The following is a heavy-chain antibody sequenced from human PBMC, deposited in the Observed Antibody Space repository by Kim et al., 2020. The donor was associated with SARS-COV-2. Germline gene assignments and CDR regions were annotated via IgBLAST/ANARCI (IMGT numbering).Heavy chain of an antibody. J-gene: IGHJ1*01. CDR3: ARDGKTMVRGVIKH. Sequence: GGSLRLSCAASGFTFSSYSMNWVRQAPGKGLEWVSSISSSSSYIYYADSVKGRFTISRDNAKNSLYLQMNSLRAEDTAVYYCARDGKTMVRGVIKHWGQGTLVTVSS. CDR2: ISSSSSYI. CDR1: GFTFSSYS. V-gene: IGHV3-21*01. D-gene: IGHD3-10*01.